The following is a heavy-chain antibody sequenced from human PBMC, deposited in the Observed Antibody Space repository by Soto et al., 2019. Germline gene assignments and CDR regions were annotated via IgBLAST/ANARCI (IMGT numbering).Heavy chain of an antibody. Sequence: PSETLSLTCPVSGGSISSYYWSWIRQPPGKGLEWIGYIYYSGSTNYNPSLKSRVTISVDTSKNQFSLKLSSVTAADTAVYYCARAKLGDYFDYWGQGTQVTVSS. V-gene: IGHV4-59*01. CDR1: GGSISSYY. CDR3: ARAKLGDYFDY. J-gene: IGHJ4*02. D-gene: IGHD1-26*01. CDR2: IYYSGST.